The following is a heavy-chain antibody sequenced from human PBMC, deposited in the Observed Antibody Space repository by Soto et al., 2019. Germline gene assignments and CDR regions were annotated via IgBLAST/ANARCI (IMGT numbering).Heavy chain of an antibody. D-gene: IGHD2-21*01. CDR1: GFTFSSYW. CDR2: INSDGSST. V-gene: IGHV3-74*01. J-gene: IGHJ5*02. CDR3: ARDNRAGYCGGDCANWFDL. Sequence: GGSLRLSCAASGFTFSSYWMHWVRQAPGKGLVWVSRINSDGSSTSYADSVKGRFTISRDNAKNTLYLQMNSLRAEDTAVYYCARDNRAGYCGGDCANWFDLWGQGTLVTVSS.